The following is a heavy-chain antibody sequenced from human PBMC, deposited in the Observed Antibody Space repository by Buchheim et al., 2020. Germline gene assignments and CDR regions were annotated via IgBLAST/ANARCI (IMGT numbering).Heavy chain of an antibody. CDR3: ARDWVRATMVQGVMAYYYYGMDV. V-gene: IGHV3-7*01. J-gene: IGHJ6*02. CDR1: GFTFSSYW. D-gene: IGHD3-10*01. CDR2: IKQDGSEK. Sequence: EVQLVESGGGLVQPGGSLRLSCAASGFTFSSYWMSWVRQAPGKGLEWVANIKQDGSEKYYVDSVKGRFTISRDNAKNSLYLQMNSLGAEVTSVYYCARDWVRATMVQGVMAYYYYGMDVWGQGTT.